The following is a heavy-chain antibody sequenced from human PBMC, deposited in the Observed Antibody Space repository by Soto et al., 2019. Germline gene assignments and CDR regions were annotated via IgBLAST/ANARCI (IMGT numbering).Heavy chain of an antibody. CDR2: VTTDKGKT. V-gene: IGHV1-18*01. CDR1: GYTFTNFG. Sequence: QVQLVQSGPEVKKPGASVKVSCKTSGYTFTNFGISWVRQAPGQGLEWMGWVTTDKGKTTDAQKFQGRVTMTTDTARSTASSDGRGRWPADTAVYSCATRSPAFDSWGPGTLDTVSS. CDR3: ATRSPAFDS. J-gene: IGHJ4*02.